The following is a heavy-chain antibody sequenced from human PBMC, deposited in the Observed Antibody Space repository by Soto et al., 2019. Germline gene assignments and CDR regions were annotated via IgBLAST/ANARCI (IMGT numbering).Heavy chain of an antibody. J-gene: IGHJ4*02. D-gene: IGHD6-19*01. V-gene: IGHV3-21*04. CDR3: ARGDGTGLYNSGWSPRY. Sequence: EVQLVESGGGLVKPGESLRVSCAASGFTFRYYSLHWVRQAPGKGLELVSSISGSSTYIYYADRVKGRFTISRDNAKNSLYLRMDSLRAEDTAVYYCARGDGTGLYNSGWSPRYWGQGTLFTVSS. CDR1: GFTFRYYS. CDR2: ISGSSTYI.